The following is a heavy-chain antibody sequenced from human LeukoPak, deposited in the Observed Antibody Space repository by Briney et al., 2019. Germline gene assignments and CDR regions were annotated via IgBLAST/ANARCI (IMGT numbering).Heavy chain of an antibody. CDR2: ISWNSGST. Sequence: GGSLRRSCAASGFTFDDYAMYWVRQSPGKGLEWVSGISWNSGSTGYADSVRGRFTISRDNAKKSLYLQMNSLRDEDTALYYCAKDQATFGIYDYGMDVWGQGTKVTVSS. V-gene: IGHV3-9*01. CDR3: AKDQATFGIYDYGMDV. D-gene: IGHD3-3*01. CDR1: GFTFDDYA. J-gene: IGHJ6*02.